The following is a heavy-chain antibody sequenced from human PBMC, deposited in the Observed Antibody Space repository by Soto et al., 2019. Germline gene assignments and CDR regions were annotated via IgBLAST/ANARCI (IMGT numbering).Heavy chain of an antibody. CDR3: ARDLKVEIFGVVKDYYYGMDV. V-gene: IGHV1-69*13. CDR2: IIPIFGTA. D-gene: IGHD3-3*01. CDR1: GGTFSSYA. J-gene: IGHJ6*02. Sequence: ASVKVSCKASGGTFSSYAISWVRQAPGQGLEWMGGIIPIFGTANYAQKFQGRVTITAGESTSTAYMELSSLRSEDTAVYYCARDLKVEIFGVVKDYYYGMDVWGQGTTVTVSS.